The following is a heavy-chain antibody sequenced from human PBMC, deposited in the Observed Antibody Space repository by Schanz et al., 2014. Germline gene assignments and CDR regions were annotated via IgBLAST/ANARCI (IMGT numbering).Heavy chain of an antibody. J-gene: IGHJ4*02. CDR3: MAMGRNTSHYFDH. D-gene: IGHD1-1*01. Sequence: EVQLLESGGGLVQPGGSLRLSCVASGFTFFGSFAMSWVRQAPGKGLEWVSGMSGSGSTADYADSVKGRFTISRDNSKNTLYLQINNLRAEDTAVYYCMAMGRNTSHYFDHWGQGTLVTVSS. CDR2: MSGSGSTA. CDR1: GFTFFGSFA. V-gene: IGHV3-23*01.